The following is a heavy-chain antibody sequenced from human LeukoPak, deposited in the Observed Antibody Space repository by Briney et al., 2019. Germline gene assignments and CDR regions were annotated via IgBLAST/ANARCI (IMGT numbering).Heavy chain of an antibody. CDR2: INQDAGTT. D-gene: IGHD2-15*01. J-gene: IGHJ3*02. Sequence: GGSLRLSCVASGLSFTSYWMSWVRRAPGKDLEFVANINQDAGTTNYVDSVKGRFTISRDNAENSLYLQMSSLRAEDTALYYCARDPGWSSFDIWGQGIMVTVSS. CDR1: GLSFTSYW. V-gene: IGHV3-7*03. CDR3: ARDPGWSSFDI.